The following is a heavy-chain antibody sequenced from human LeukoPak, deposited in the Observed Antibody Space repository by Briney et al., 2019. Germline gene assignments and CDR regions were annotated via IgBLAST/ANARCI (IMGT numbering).Heavy chain of an antibody. J-gene: IGHJ6*02. D-gene: IGHD3-10*01. V-gene: IGHV3-33*01. CDR1: GFTFSSYG. Sequence: GGSLRLSCAASGFTFSSYGMHWVRQAPGKGLEWVAVIWYDGSNKYYADSVKGRFTISRDNSKNTLYLQMNSLRAEDTAVHYCARSPESLWFGESNPLYYYYGMDVWGQGTTVTVSS. CDR2: IWYDGSNK. CDR3: ARSPESLWFGESNPLYYYYGMDV.